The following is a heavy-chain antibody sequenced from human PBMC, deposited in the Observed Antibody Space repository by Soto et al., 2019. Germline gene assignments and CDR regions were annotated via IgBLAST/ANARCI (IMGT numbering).Heavy chain of an antibody. CDR3: ARDSSAYSSVDAFDI. J-gene: IGHJ3*02. D-gene: IGHD3-22*01. V-gene: IGHV3-11*01. CDR2: ISSSGSTI. CDR1: GFTFRDYS. Sequence: QVQLVESGGGLVKPGGSLRLSCAASGFTFRDYSMTWIRQAPGKGLEWVSYISSSGSTIYYADSVKGRFTISRDNAKKSLYLQRNSLRAEDTAVYYCARDSSAYSSVDAFDIWGQGTMVTVSS.